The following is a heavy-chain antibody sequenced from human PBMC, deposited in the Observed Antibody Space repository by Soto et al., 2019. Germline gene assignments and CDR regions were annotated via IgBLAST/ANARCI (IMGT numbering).Heavy chain of an antibody. CDR3: ARVRGSGNYFYFDY. V-gene: IGHV4-4*02. D-gene: IGHD3-10*01. Sequence: QVQLQESGPGLVKPSGTLSLTCAVSGGSISDSNWWSWVRQPPGKGLEWIGEIYHSGSTNYDPSLKSRVTLSVDKSKNQLSLKLSSVTAADTAVYYCARVRGSGNYFYFDYWGQGTLVTVSS. J-gene: IGHJ4*02. CDR2: IYHSGST. CDR1: GGSISDSNW.